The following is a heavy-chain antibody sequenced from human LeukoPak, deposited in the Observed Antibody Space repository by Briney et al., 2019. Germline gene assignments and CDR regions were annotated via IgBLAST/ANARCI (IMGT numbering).Heavy chain of an antibody. Sequence: ASVKVSCKASGYTFSTYGITWVRQAHGQGLEWLGWISPHNGNTNYAQKFQGRVTLTTDTSANTAYLELRSLRSDDTALYYCARDHLDIVPTIYSFWGQGTLVTISS. CDR1: GYTFSTYG. D-gene: IGHD5-12*01. V-gene: IGHV1-18*01. CDR2: ISPHNGNT. J-gene: IGHJ4*02. CDR3: ARDHLDIVPTIYSF.